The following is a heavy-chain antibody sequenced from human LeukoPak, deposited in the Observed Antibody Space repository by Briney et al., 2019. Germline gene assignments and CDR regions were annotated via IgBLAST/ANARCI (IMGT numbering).Heavy chain of an antibody. V-gene: IGHV3-11*01. CDR2: ISSSGSTI. CDR1: GFTFSDYY. J-gene: IGHJ4*02. CDR3: AKDRYYDSSGPWGY. D-gene: IGHD3-22*01. Sequence: PGGSLRLSCAASGFTFSDYYMSWIRQAPGKGLEWVSYISSSGSTIYYADSVKGRFTISRDNSKNTLYLQMNSLRAEDTAVYYCAKDRYYDSSGPWGYWGQGTLVTVSS.